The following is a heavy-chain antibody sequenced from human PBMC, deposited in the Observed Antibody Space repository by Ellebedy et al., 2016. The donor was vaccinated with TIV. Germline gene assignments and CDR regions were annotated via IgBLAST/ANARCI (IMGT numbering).Heavy chain of an antibody. D-gene: IGHD5-24*01. Sequence: GESLKISCKVSGYRFTNYWIGWVRQMPGKGLEWMGIIYPDDSDTRYSPSFQGQVTISADKSISTAYLQWSSLKASDTAMYYCVSPLRDGYNEGIFHYWGQGTLVTVSS. CDR3: VSPLRDGYNEGIFHY. CDR2: IYPDDSDT. CDR1: GYRFTNYW. V-gene: IGHV5-51*01. J-gene: IGHJ1*01.